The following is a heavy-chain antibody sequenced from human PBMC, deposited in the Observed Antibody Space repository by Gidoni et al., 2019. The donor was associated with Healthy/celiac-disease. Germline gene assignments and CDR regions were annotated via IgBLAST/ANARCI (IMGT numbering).Heavy chain of an antibody. CDR2: INSDGSST. V-gene: IGHV3-74*01. D-gene: IGHD3-3*01. CDR3: ARDTYSDFWRGYRFDY. Sequence: EVQQGESGGGWVQQGGSMRLAGAACGIPVSRYGMHWVRQAPGKGLVWVSRINSDGSSTRYADSVTGRFTISRDNAKNTLYLQLNSLSAEDTAVYYCARDTYSDFWRGYRFDYWGQGTLVTVSS. CDR1: GIPVSRYG. J-gene: IGHJ4*02.